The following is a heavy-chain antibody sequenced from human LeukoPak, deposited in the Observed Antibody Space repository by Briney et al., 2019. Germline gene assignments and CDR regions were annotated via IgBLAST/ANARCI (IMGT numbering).Heavy chain of an antibody. J-gene: IGHJ4*02. CDR1: GGSISSYY. V-gene: IGHV4-59*01. Sequence: SETLSLTRTVSGGSISSYYWSWIRQPPGKGLGWIGYIYYSGSTNYNPSLKSRVTISVNTSKNQFSLKLTSVTAADTAVYYCARVRGSTSSVFDYWGQGTLVTVSS. D-gene: IGHD2-2*01. CDR3: ARVRGSTSSVFDY. CDR2: IYYSGST.